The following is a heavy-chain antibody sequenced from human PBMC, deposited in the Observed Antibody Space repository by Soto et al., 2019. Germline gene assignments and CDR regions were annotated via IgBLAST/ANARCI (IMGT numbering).Heavy chain of an antibody. D-gene: IGHD1-7*01. Sequence: EVQLVESGGGLVQPGRSLRLSCAASGFTFDDYAMHWVRQAPGKGLEWVSGISWNSGSIGYADSVKGRFTISRDNAKNSPYLQINSLRAEDTALYYGAKGLSELELYYNWFDPWGQGTLVTVSS. CDR3: AKGLSELELYYNWFDP. V-gene: IGHV3-9*01. CDR2: ISWNSGSI. J-gene: IGHJ5*02. CDR1: GFTFDDYA.